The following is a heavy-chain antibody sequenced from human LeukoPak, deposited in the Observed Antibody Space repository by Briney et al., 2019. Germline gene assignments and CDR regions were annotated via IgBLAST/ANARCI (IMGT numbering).Heavy chain of an antibody. Sequence: PPETLPLTCTVSGGSISSYFWSWIRQPAGKGLEWIGRIYTSGSTNYNPSLMSRVTMSVDTSKNQFSLKLTSVTAADSAVYYCASSAYYHYGMDVWGQGTTATASS. CDR3: ASSAYYHYGMDV. CDR2: IYTSGST. J-gene: IGHJ6*02. D-gene: IGHD3-10*01. V-gene: IGHV4-4*07. CDR1: GGSISSYF.